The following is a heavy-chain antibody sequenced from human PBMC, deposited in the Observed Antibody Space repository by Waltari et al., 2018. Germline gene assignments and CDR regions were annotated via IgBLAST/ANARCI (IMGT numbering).Heavy chain of an antibody. Sequence: QVQLQESGPGLVKPSETLSLTCTVSGGSISSYHWSSIRTPPGTGVEWIGYIYYSGSTNYNPSLESRVTISVDTSKNQFSLKLSSVTAADTAVYYCARDRLTMVRGSRAYYYYGMDVWGQGTTVTVSS. J-gene: IGHJ6*02. CDR2: IYYSGST. CDR3: ARDRLTMVRGSRAYYYYGMDV. D-gene: IGHD3-10*01. V-gene: IGHV4-59*01. CDR1: GGSISSYH.